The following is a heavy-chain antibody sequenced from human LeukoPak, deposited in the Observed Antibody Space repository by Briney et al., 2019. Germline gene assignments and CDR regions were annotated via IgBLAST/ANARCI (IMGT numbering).Heavy chain of an antibody. D-gene: IGHD5-12*01. J-gene: IGHJ2*01. CDR1: GGSISSGSYY. CDR2: IYTSGST. Sequence: KASETLSLTCNVPGGSISSGSYYWSWIRQPAGKGLEWIGRIYTSGSTNYYPSLKSRITISVGTSKNQFSLKLCSVTAADKAVDYCERDLYSRVDIEDWYFDLWGRGTLVTVSS. CDR3: ERDLYSRVDIEDWYFDL. V-gene: IGHV4-61*02.